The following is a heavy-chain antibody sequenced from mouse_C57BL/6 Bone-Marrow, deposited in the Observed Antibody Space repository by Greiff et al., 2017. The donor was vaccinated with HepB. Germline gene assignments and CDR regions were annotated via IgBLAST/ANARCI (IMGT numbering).Heavy chain of an antibody. CDR3: ARDGYYGSSLFAY. J-gene: IGHJ3*01. V-gene: IGHV1-63*01. CDR1: GYTFTNYW. Sequence: QVQLQQSGAELVRPGTSVKMSCKASGYTFTNYWIGWAKQRPGHGLEWIGDIYPGGGYTNYNEKFKGKATLTADKSSSTAYMQFSSLTSEDSAIYYCARDGYYGSSLFAYWGQGTLVTVSA. CDR2: IYPGGGYT. D-gene: IGHD1-1*01.